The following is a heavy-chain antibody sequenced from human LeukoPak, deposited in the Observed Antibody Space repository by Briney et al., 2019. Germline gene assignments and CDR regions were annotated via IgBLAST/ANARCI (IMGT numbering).Heavy chain of an antibody. CDR3: AREVRGGGKFDY. V-gene: IGHV4-34*01. J-gene: IGHJ4*02. Sequence: SETLSLTCAVYGGSFSGYYWSWIRQPPGKGLEWIGEINHSGSTNYNPSLKSQVTISVDTSKNQFSLKLSSVTAADTAVYYCAREVRGGGKFDYWGQGTLVTVSS. CDR1: GGSFSGYY. CDR2: INHSGST. D-gene: IGHD2-21*01.